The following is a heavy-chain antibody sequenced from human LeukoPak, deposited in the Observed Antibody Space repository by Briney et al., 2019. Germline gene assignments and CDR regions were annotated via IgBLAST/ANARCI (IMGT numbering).Heavy chain of an antibody. V-gene: IGHV3-7*03. CDR3: ARDKGSDEGSKFDY. J-gene: IGHJ4*02. Sequence: GGSPRLSCVASQFTFSRYWMSWVRQAPGKGLEWVANIKQDGSEKYYVDSVKGRFTISRDNAKNSLYLQMNSLRVEDAAVYYCARDKGSDEGSKFDYWGQGTLVTVSS. CDR1: QFTFSRYW. CDR2: IKQDGSEK.